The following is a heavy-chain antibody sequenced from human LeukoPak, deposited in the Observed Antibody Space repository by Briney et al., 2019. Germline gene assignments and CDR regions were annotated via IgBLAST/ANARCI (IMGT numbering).Heavy chain of an antibody. J-gene: IGHJ4*02. CDR1: GFTFSSYA. Sequence: GGSLRLSCAASGFTFSSYAMSWVRQAPGKGLEWVSAISGSGGSTYYADSVKGRFTISRDNSKNTLYLQMNSLRPEDTAVYYCAKVANYYDSSGYYKLPYYFDYWGQGTLVTVSS. D-gene: IGHD3-22*01. V-gene: IGHV3-23*01. CDR3: AKVANYYDSSGYYKLPYYFDY. CDR2: ISGSGGST.